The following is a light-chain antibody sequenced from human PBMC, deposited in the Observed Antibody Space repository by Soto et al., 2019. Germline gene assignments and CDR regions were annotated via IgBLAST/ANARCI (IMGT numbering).Light chain of an antibody. V-gene: IGKV3-11*01. J-gene: IGKJ5*01. CDR2: DAS. Sequence: EIVLPQSPATLSLSPGESATLSCRASQSVGSFLAWYQQKPGQAPRLLIYDASNRATGIPARFSGSGSGTDSSLTISSLEPEDFAVYYCQQRKNWPITVGQGTRLEIK. CDR1: QSVGSF. CDR3: QQRKNWPIT.